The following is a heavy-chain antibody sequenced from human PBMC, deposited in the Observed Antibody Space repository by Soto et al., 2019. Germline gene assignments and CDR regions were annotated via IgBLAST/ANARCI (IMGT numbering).Heavy chain of an antibody. D-gene: IGHD6-19*01. CDR1: GFPFSSYW. Sequence: GGSLRLSCAASGFPFSSYWMHWVRQAPGKGLVWVSRINSDGSSTRYADSVKGRFTISRDNAKNTLYLQMNSLRAEDTAVYYCARYHEGLLAVAAYFDYWGQGTRVTVSS. J-gene: IGHJ4*02. CDR2: INSDGSST. CDR3: ARYHEGLLAVAAYFDY. V-gene: IGHV3-74*01.